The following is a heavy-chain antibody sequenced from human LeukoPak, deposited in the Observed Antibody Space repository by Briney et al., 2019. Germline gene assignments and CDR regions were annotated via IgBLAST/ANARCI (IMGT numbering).Heavy chain of an antibody. CDR1: GFTFRSYA. J-gene: IGHJ5*02. V-gene: IGHV3-30*04. CDR3: ARDGRIQLWLNWFDP. Sequence: GGSLRLSCAASGFTFRSYAIHWVRQAPGQGLEWVTIISSDGSYKNYADSVKGRFTISRDNSKNTLYLQMNSLRPEDTAVYYCARDGRIQLWLNWFDPWGQGTLVTVSS. CDR2: ISSDGSYK. D-gene: IGHD5-18*01.